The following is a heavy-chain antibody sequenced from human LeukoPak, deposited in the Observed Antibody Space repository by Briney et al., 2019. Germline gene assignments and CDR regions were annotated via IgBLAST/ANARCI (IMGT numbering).Heavy chain of an antibody. CDR3: ARDSSSWCWYYYYGMDV. CDR2: ISYDGSNK. D-gene: IGHD6-13*01. J-gene: IGHJ6*02. V-gene: IGHV3-30-3*01. Sequence: PGGSLRLSCAASGFTFSSYAMHWVRQAPGKGLEWVAVISYDGSNKYYADSVKGRFTISRDNSKNTLYLQMNSLRAEDTAVYYCARDSSSWCWYYYYGMDVWGQGTTVTVSS. CDR1: GFTFSSYA.